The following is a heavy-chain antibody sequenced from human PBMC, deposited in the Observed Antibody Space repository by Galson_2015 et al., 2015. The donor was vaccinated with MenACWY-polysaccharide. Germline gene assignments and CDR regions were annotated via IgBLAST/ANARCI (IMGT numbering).Heavy chain of an antibody. D-gene: IGHD2-21*02. CDR1: GFTFSSYD. Sequence: SLRLSCAASGFTFSSYDMNWVRQAPGKGLEWVSYISSSGSTIYYADSVKGRFTISRDNAKNSLYLQMNSLRAEDTALYYCAKVGDIVVVTAPFDYWGQGTLVTVSS. CDR2: ISSSGSTI. CDR3: AKVGDIVVVTAPFDY. J-gene: IGHJ4*02. V-gene: IGHV3-48*03.